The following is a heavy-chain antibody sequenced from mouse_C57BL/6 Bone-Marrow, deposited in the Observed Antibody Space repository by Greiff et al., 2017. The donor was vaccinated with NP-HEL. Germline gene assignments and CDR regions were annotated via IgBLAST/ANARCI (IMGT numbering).Heavy chain of an antibody. V-gene: IGHV5-4*03. CDR3: ARGDVYQFFYYAMDY. Sequence: EVKLVESGGGLVKPGGSLKLSCAASGFTFSSYAMSWVRQTPEKRLEWVATISDGGSYTYYPDNVKGRFTISRDNAKNNLYLQMSHLKSEDTAMYYCARGDVYQFFYYAMDYWGQGTSVTVSS. J-gene: IGHJ4*01. CDR2: ISDGGSYT. CDR1: GFTFSSYA.